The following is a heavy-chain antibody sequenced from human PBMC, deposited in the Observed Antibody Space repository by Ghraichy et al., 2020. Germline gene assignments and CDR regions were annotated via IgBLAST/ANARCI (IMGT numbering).Heavy chain of an antibody. J-gene: IGHJ6*02. CDR3: AKLLYQWGTRYGMDV. CDR1: GFTFSSYA. CDR2: ISGSGGST. D-gene: IGHD1-1*01. V-gene: IGHV3-23*01. Sequence: GGSLRLSCAASGFTFSSYAMSWVRQAPGKGLEWVSAISGSGGSTYYADSVKGRFTISRDNSKNTLYLQMNSLRAEDTAVYYCAKLLYQWGTRYGMDVWGQGTTVTVSS.